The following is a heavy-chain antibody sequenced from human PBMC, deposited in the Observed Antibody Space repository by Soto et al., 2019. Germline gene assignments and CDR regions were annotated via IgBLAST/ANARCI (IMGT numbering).Heavy chain of an antibody. CDR1: SGSISSSNW. J-gene: IGHJ5*02. D-gene: IGHD6-19*01. CDR3: ARRYSSGWYWFDP. V-gene: IGHV4-4*02. Sequence: SETLSLTCAVSSGSISSSNWWSWVRQPPGKGLEWIGEIYHSGSTNYNPSLKSRVTISVDKSKNQFSLKLSSVTAADTAVYYCARRYSSGWYWFDPWGQGTLVTVSS. CDR2: IYHSGST.